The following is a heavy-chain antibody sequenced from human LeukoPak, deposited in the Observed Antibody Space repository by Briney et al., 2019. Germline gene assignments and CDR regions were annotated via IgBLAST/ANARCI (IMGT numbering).Heavy chain of an antibody. J-gene: IGHJ4*02. D-gene: IGHD4-23*01. Sequence: GGSLRLSCAASGFTFDDYAMHWVRQAPGKGLEWVSGISWNSGSIDYADSVKGRFTISRDNAKKFLFLQMNSLRVEDMVLYYCAKDGGPYGGIRGYFDYWGQGTLVTASS. CDR2: ISWNSGSI. CDR3: AKDGGPYGGIRGYFDY. CDR1: GFTFDDYA. V-gene: IGHV3-9*03.